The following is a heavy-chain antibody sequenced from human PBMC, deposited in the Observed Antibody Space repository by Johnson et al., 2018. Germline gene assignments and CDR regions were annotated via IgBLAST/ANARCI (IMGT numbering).Heavy chain of an antibody. Sequence: QVQLQQWGAGLLKPSETLSLTCAVYGGSFSGYYWSWIRQPPGKGLEWIGEINHSGSTNYNPSLKSRVTISVDTSKNQFSLKLGSVTAADAAVYYCARGETQYYYYYLDVWGKGTTVTVSS. J-gene: IGHJ6*03. CDR2: INHSGST. CDR1: GGSFSGYY. CDR3: ARGETQYYYYYLDV. V-gene: IGHV4-34*01.